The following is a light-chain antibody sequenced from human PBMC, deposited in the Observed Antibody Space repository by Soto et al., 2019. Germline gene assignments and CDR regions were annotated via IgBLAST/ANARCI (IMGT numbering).Light chain of an antibody. J-gene: IGLJ1*01. V-gene: IGLV2-14*01. CDR1: SSDVGGYDY. CDR3: SSYTTSSSYV. CDR2: EVS. Sequence: QSVLTQPASVSGSPGQSITMSCTGTSSDVGGYDYVSWYQQHPGEVPKLIIFEVSSRPAWISNRFSASKSGNTASLTISGLQAEDEADYYCSSYTTSSSYVFGTGTKVHRP.